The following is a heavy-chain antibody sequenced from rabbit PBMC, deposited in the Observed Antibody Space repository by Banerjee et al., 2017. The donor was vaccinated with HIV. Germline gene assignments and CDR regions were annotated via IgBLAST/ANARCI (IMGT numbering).Heavy chain of an antibody. Sequence: QQQLEESGGGLVKPGGTLTLTRKASGIDFSSSYWICWVRQAPGKGLEWIGCIYTGSGSAYYASWVISRFTITRSTSLSTVTLQMTSLTAADTATYFCARDLAGVTGWNFGLWGQGTLVTVS. CDR2: IYTGSGSA. J-gene: IGHJ3*01. CDR1: GIDFSSSYW. CDR3: ARDLAGVTGWNFGL. D-gene: IGHD4-1*01. V-gene: IGHV1S43*01.